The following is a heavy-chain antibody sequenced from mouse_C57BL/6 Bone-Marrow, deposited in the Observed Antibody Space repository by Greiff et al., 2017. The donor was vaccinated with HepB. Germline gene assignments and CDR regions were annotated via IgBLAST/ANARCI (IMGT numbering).Heavy chain of an antibody. J-gene: IGHJ3*01. CDR1: GYTFTSYW. V-gene: IGHV1-64*01. CDR3: ARDYYYGSSYWFAY. CDR2: IHPNSGST. D-gene: IGHD1-1*01. Sequence: QVQLQQPGAELVKPGASVKLSCKASGYTFTSYWMHWVKQRPGQGLEWIGMIHPNSGSTNYNEKFKSKATLTVDKSSSTAYMQLSSLTSEDSAVYYCARDYYYGSSYWFAYWGQGTLVTVSA.